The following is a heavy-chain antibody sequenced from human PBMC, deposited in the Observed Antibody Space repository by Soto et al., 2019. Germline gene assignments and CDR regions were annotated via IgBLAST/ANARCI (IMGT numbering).Heavy chain of an antibody. Sequence: QVQLVQSGAEVKKPGASVKVSCKASGYTFTSYAMHWVRQAPGQRLKWMGWINAGNGNTKYSQKFQGRVTITRDTSASTADMELSSLRSEDTAVYYCAGGKIYGDEPTYNWLDPWGQGTLVIVSS. CDR1: GYTFTSYA. D-gene: IGHD4-17*01. CDR3: AGGKIYGDEPTYNWLDP. V-gene: IGHV1-3*01. J-gene: IGHJ5*02. CDR2: INAGNGNT.